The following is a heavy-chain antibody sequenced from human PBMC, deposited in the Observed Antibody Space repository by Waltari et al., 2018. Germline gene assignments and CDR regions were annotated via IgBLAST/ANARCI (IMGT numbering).Heavy chain of an antibody. V-gene: IGHV3-7*04. J-gene: IGHJ4*02. CDR1: ELILNNYW. CDR3: ARGAGFLIDY. Sequence: EVQRVESGGGLVQPGGSLTLSCATSELILNNYWMTWVRPAPGKGLEWMANIKEDDSEKYYLGSVKGRFTISRDSAKNSVYLQMNSLRAEDTALYYCARGAGFLIDYWGQGTLVTVSS. CDR2: IKEDDSEK.